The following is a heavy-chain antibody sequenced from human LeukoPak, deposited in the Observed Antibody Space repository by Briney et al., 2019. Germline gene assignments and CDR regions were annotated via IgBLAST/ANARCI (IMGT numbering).Heavy chain of an antibody. Sequence: GGSLRLSCAASGFTFSSYSMNWVRQAPGKGLEWVSVIYSGGSTYYADSVKGRFTISRDNSKNTLYLQMNSLRAEDTAVYYCARLYGYAGDYWGQGTLVTVSS. D-gene: IGHD5-18*01. J-gene: IGHJ4*02. V-gene: IGHV3-66*01. CDR2: IYSGGST. CDR1: GFTFSSYS. CDR3: ARLYGYAGDY.